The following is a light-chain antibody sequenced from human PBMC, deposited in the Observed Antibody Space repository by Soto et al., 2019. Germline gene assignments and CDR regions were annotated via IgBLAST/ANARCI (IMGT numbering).Light chain of an antibody. CDR1: RSDVDGYDY. J-gene: IGLJ1*01. Sequence: SSLAQPASVSGSPGQSITISCTGTRSDVDGYDYVSWYQQHPGKARELMIYEVNNRPSGVSTRFSGSKSGNTASLTISGLQADDEADYYCTSYTSSSTYVFGTGTKVTVL. V-gene: IGLV2-14*01. CDR2: EVN. CDR3: TSYTSSSTYV.